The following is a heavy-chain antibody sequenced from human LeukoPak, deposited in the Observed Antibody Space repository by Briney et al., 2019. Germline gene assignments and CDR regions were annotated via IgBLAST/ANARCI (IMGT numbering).Heavy chain of an antibody. Sequence: GASVKVSCKASGYTFTSYDINWVRQATGQGLEWMGWMNPNSGNTGYAQKFQGRVTITRNTSISTAYMELSSLRSDDTAVYCCARASLSTTGTRYFLHWGQGTLVTVSS. CDR2: MNPNSGNT. J-gene: IGHJ1*01. V-gene: IGHV1-8*03. CDR3: ARASLSTTGTRYFLH. D-gene: IGHD1-1*01. CDR1: GYTFTSYD.